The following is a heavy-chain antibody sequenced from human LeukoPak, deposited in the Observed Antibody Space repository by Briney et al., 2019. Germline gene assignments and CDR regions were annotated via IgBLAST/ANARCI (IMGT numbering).Heavy chain of an antibody. V-gene: IGHV4-4*07. J-gene: IGHJ6*03. D-gene: IGHD3-9*01. Sequence: PSETLSLTCTVSGGSISSYYWSWIRQPAGKGLEWIGHIYTGGSTNYNPSLKSRVTISVDTSKNQFSLKLSSVTAADTAVYYCASARRYYDVLTGYNAGYYMDVWGKGTPVTISS. CDR2: IYTGGST. CDR3: ASARRYYDVLTGYNAGYYMDV. CDR1: GGSISSYY.